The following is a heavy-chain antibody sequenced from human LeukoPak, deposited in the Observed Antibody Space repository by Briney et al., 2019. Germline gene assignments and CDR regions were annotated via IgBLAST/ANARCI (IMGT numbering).Heavy chain of an antibody. CDR3: ARGARRIGSSWTP. D-gene: IGHD6-13*01. CDR2: IYYSGST. Sequence: SETLSLTCTVSGVSISSYYWSWIRQPPGKGLEWIGYIYYSGSTNYNPSLKSRVTISVDTSKNQFSLKLSSVTAADTAVYYCARGARRIGSSWTPWGQGTLVTVSS. V-gene: IGHV4-59*01. J-gene: IGHJ4*02. CDR1: GVSISSYY.